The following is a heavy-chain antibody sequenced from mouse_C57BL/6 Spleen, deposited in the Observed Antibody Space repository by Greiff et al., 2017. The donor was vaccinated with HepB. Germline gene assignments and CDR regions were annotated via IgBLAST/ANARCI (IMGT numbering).Heavy chain of an antibody. CDR3: AREEELLYYFDY. Sequence: VQLQQSGPGLVKPSQSLSLTCSVTGYSITSGYYWNWIRQFPGNKLEWMGYIGYDGSNNYNPSLKNRISITRDTSKNQFFLKLNSVTTEDTATYYCAREEELLYYFDYWGQGTTLTVSS. J-gene: IGHJ2*01. CDR2: IGYDGSN. V-gene: IGHV3-6*01. CDR1: GYSITSGYY. D-gene: IGHD6-1*01.